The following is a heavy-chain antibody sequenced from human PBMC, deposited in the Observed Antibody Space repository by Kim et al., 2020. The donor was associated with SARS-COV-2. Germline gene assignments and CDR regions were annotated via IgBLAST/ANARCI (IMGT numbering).Heavy chain of an antibody. V-gene: IGHV3-21*01. CDR3: AGRSPPARYNGMDV. Sequence: GGSLRLSCAASGFTFDFYDMNWVRQAPGKGLEWVSAISGSSSHIYYADSVKGRFTVSRDNAKTSLYLQMNSLRAEDTAVYYCAGRSPPARYNGMDVWGQGTTVTVSS. J-gene: IGHJ6*02. CDR1: GFTFDFYD. D-gene: IGHD3-9*01. CDR2: ISGSSSHI.